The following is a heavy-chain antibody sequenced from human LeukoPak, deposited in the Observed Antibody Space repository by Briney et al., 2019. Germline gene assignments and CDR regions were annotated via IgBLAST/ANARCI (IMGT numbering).Heavy chain of an antibody. CDR2: FIPIFGTA. D-gene: IGHD6-19*01. V-gene: IGHV1-69*13. CDR1: GGTFSSYA. J-gene: IGHJ6*03. CDR3: ASSGWYFYYYYYMDV. Sequence: GASVEVSCKASGGTFSSYAISWVRQAPGHGLGWMGGFIPIFGTANYAQKFQGRVTMTADESTSTAYMELSSLRSEDTAVYYCASSGWYFYYYYYMDVWGKGTTLTVSS.